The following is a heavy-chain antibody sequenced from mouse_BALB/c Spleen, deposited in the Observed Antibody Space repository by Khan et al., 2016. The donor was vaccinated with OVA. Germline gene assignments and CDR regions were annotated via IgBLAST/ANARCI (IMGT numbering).Heavy chain of an antibody. CDR2: IYPFNDDT. CDR1: GYTFTSYV. CDR3: APVGNYYVSFAY. Sequence: MQLEESGPELVKPGASVKMSCKASGYTFTSYVIHWVKQKPGLGLEWIGYIYPFNDDTKYNEKFKGKATLTSDKSSSTAYMELSSLTSEDSAVYYCAPVGNYYVSFAYWGQGTLVTVSA. J-gene: IGHJ3*01. D-gene: IGHD1-1*01. V-gene: IGHV1S136*01.